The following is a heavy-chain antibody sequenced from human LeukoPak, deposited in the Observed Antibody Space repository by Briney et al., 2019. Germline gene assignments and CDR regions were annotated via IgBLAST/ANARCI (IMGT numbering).Heavy chain of an antibody. CDR2: VNPGGTLT. J-gene: IGHJ4*02. Sequence: GGSLRLSCAASGFTFTTYSMAWVRQAPGKGLERVSTVNPGGTLTYYTDSVKGRFTISRDNSRNTVFLQMNSLRVEDTAIYYCAKDRAGTPWADWGQGTLVTVSS. CDR3: AKDRAGTPWAD. V-gene: IGHV3-23*03. CDR1: GFTFTTYS. D-gene: IGHD1-7*01.